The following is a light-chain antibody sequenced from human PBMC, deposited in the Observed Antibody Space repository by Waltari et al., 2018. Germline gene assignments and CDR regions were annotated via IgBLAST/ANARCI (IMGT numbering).Light chain of an antibody. CDR1: KLGNKY. Sequence: SYELTQPPSVSVSPGQTASITCSGDKLGNKYAYWYQQKTGQSPVLVIYQDSKRPSGIPERFSGANSGNTATLTISGTQAMDEADYYCQAWDSNTAVVFGGGTKLTVL. V-gene: IGLV3-1*01. CDR3: QAWDSNTAVV. J-gene: IGLJ2*01. CDR2: QDS.